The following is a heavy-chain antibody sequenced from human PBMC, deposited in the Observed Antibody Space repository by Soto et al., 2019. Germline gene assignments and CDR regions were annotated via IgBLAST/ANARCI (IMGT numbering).Heavy chain of an antibody. V-gene: IGHV3-9*01. CDR3: AKAPHLDYYDSSGYYDY. D-gene: IGHD3-22*01. CDR2: ISWNSGSI. J-gene: IGHJ4*02. CDR1: GFTFDDYA. Sequence: SLKISCAASGFTFDDYAMHWVRQAPGKGLEWVSGISWNSGSIGYADSVKGRFTISRDNAKNSLYLQMNSLRAEDTALYYCAKAPHLDYYDSSGYYDYWGQGTLVTVSS.